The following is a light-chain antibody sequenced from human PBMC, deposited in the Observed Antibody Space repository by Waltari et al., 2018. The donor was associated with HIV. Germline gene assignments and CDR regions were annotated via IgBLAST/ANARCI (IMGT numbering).Light chain of an antibody. CDR1: QSVGSY. CDR3: QQRSNWPPLT. V-gene: IGKV3-11*01. CDR2: DAS. J-gene: IGKJ4*01. Sequence: EIVLTQSPATLFLSPGERATLSCRASQSVGSYLAWYQQKPGQAPRLLIYDASNRATGIPARFSGSGSGTDFTLTISSRQPEDFAVYYCQQRSNWPPLTVGGGTKVGIK.